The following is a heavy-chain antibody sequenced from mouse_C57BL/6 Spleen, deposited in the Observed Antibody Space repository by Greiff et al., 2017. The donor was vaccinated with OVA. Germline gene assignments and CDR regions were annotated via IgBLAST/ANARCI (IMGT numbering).Heavy chain of an antibody. CDR2: IWSGGST. J-gene: IGHJ4*01. D-gene: IGHD2-1*01. CDR1: GFSLTSYG. Sequence: QVHVKQSGPGLVQPSQSLSITCTVSGFSLTSYGVHWVRQSPGKGLEWLGVIWSGGSTDYNAAFISRLSISKDNSKSQVFFKMNSLQADDTAIYYCARKHYGNSYYAMDYWGQGTSVTVSS. V-gene: IGHV2-2*01. CDR3: ARKHYGNSYYAMDY.